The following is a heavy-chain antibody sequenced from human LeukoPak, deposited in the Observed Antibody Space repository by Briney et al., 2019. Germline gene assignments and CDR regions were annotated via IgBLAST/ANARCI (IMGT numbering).Heavy chain of an antibody. J-gene: IGHJ3*02. CDR1: GYTFTSYG. V-gene: IGHV1-18*01. D-gene: IGHD3-22*01. CDR2: ISAYNGNT. Sequence: ASVKVSCKASGYTFTSYGISWVRQAPGQGLEWMGWISAYNGNTNYAQKLQGRVTMTTDTSTSTAYMELSSLRSEDTAVYYCARDTPATMIPAFDIWGQGTMVTVSS. CDR3: ARDTPATMIPAFDI.